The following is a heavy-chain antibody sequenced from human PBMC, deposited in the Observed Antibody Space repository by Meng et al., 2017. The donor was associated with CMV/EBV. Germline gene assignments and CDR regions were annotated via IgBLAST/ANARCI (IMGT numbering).Heavy chain of an antibody. J-gene: IGHJ6*02. CDR3: ARDAISGGYCRGGSCSYYYYGMTV. D-gene: IGHD2-15*01. CDR2: IYYSGST. CDR1: GGSISSSSYY. V-gene: IGHV4-39*07. Sequence: GSLRLSCTVSGGSISSSSYYWGWIRQPPGKGLEWIGSIYYSGSTYYNPSLKSRVTISVDTSKNQFSLKLSSVTAADTAVYYCARDAISGGYCRGGSCSYYYYGMTVWGQGTTVTVSS.